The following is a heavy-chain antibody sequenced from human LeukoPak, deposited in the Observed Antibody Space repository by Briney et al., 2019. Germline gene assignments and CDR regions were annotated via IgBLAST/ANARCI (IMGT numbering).Heavy chain of an antibody. CDR1: GFTFSSYW. D-gene: IGHD3-22*01. CDR3: AKEKLPYYYDSSGYLLYDAFDI. J-gene: IGHJ3*02. V-gene: IGHV3-7*03. Sequence: PGGSLTLSCAASGFTFSSYWMSWVRQAPGKGLEWVANIKQDGSEKYYVDSVKGRFTISRDNAKNSLYLQMNSLRAEDMALYYCAKEKLPYYYDSSGYLLYDAFDIWGQGTMVTVSS. CDR2: IKQDGSEK.